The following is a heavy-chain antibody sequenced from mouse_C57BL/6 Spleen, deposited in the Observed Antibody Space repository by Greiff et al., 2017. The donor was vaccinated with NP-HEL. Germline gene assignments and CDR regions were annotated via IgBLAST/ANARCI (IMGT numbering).Heavy chain of an antibody. J-gene: IGHJ4*01. CDR3: ARRLGRDAMDY. CDR1: GYTFTSYW. V-gene: IGHV1-50*01. Sequence: QVQLQQPGAELVKPGASVKLSCKASGYTFTSYWMQWVKQRPGQGLEWIGEIDPSDSYTNYNQKFKGKATLTVDTSSSTAYMQLSSLTSEDSAVYYCARRLGRDAMDYWGQGTSVTVSS. D-gene: IGHD4-1*01. CDR2: IDPSDSYT.